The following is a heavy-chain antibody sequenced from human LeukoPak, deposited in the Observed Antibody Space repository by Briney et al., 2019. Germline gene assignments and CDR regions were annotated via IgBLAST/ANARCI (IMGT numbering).Heavy chain of an antibody. V-gene: IGHV3-7*01. CDR1: GFTFSGYW. Sequence: GGSLRLTCAASGFTFSGYWLSWVRQAPGKRLEWLANINEDGSRKFYVDPVEGRFTISRDNARNSLSLQMNSLRAEDTAIYYCARDHRDSGRGAFDIWGQGTGVTVSS. D-gene: IGHD3-10*01. CDR3: ARDHRDSGRGAFDI. J-gene: IGHJ3*02. CDR2: INEDGSRK.